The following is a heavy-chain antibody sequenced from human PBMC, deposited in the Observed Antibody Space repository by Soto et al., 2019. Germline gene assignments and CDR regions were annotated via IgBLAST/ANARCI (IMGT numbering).Heavy chain of an antibody. J-gene: IGHJ4*02. D-gene: IGHD3-22*01. V-gene: IGHV3-23*01. CDR3: AKVLYYYDSSVYSYFDY. CDR1: GFTFSSYA. CDR2: ISGSGSTI. Sequence: WGSLRLSCAASGFTFSSYAVSWVRQAPGKGPEWISSISGSGSTIYYADSVKGRFTISRDNSKNPLYLQMRSLRAEDTAVYYCAKVLYYYDSSVYSYFDYGGPGTLVAVYS.